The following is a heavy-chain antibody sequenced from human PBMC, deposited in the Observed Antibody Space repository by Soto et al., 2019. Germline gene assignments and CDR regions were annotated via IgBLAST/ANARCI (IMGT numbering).Heavy chain of an antibody. Sequence: QVQLQQWGAGLLKPSETLSLTCAVYGGSFSGYYWSWIRQPPGKGLEWIGEINHSGSTNYNPSLKSRVTISVDTSKNQFSLKLSSVTAADTAVYYCAYGSSWYRPPDYWGQGTLVTVSS. CDR1: GGSFSGYY. V-gene: IGHV4-34*01. CDR3: AYGSSWYRPPDY. J-gene: IGHJ4*02. D-gene: IGHD6-13*01. CDR2: INHSGST.